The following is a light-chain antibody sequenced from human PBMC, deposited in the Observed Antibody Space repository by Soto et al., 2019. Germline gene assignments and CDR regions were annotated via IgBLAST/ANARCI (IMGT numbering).Light chain of an antibody. V-gene: IGKV3-11*01. CDR1: QTVANY. CDR3: QQRSTWPIT. CDR2: DTS. J-gene: IGKJ5*01. Sequence: EIVLTQSPATLSLSPGESATLSCRASQTVANYLAWYQQKPGQAPRLLIYDTSNRATGIPARFSGSGSGTDFTLTISSLGPEDFAVYYCQQRSTWPITFGQGTRLEIK.